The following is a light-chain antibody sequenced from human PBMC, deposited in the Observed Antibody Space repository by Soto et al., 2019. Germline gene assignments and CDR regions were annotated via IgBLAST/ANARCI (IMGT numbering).Light chain of an antibody. V-gene: IGLV2-23*02. Sequence: SVLTRPASVSGSPGESITISCTGTSSDVGSYNLVSWYQQHPGKAPKLMIYEVSKRPSGVSNRFSGSKSGNTASLTISELQAEDEADYYCCSYAGSSTYVFGTGTKVTVL. CDR1: SSDVGSYNL. J-gene: IGLJ1*01. CDR2: EVS. CDR3: CSYAGSSTYV.